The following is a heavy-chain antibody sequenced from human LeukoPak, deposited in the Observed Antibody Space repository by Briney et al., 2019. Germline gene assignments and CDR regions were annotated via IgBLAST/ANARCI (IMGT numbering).Heavy chain of an antibody. D-gene: IGHD6-13*01. CDR3: ARGAYSSNWYYYGMDV. Sequence: ASVKVSCKASGYTFTSYDINWVRQATGQGLEWMGWMNPNSGSTGYAQKFQGRVTMTRNTSISTAYMELSSLRSEDTAVYYCARGAYSSNWYYYGMDVWGQGTTVTVSS. CDR1: GYTFTSYD. CDR2: MNPNSGST. J-gene: IGHJ6*02. V-gene: IGHV1-8*01.